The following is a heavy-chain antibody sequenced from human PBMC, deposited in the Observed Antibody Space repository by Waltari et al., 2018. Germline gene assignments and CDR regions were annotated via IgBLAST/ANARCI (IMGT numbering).Heavy chain of an antibody. V-gene: IGHV4-59*11. CDR3: ARTTSTGAFDI. J-gene: IGHJ3*02. Sequence: QVQMQESGPGLVKPSETLSLTCPVSGGSITSHYSSWIRRPRGQGLEWIGYFHYSGSTIDYPSLNARVTISGDTTETQFSLKLSSVTAADAAVYYCARTTSTGAFDIWGQGTMVTVSS. CDR1: GGSITSHY. D-gene: IGHD1-1*01. CDR2: FHYSGST.